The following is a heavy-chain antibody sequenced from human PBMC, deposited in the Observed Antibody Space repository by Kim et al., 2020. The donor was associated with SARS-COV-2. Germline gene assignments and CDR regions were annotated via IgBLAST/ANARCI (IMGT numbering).Heavy chain of an antibody. Sequence: SETLSLTCTVSGGSISSYYWSWIRQPAGKGLEWIGRIYTSGSTNYNPSLKSRVTMSVDTSKNQFSLKLSSVTAADTAVYYCARAQNLRIFGVATGGSYGMDVWGQGTTVTVSS. CDR1: GGSISSYY. J-gene: IGHJ6*02. D-gene: IGHD3-3*01. CDR2: IYTSGST. V-gene: IGHV4-4*07. CDR3: ARAQNLRIFGVATGGSYGMDV.